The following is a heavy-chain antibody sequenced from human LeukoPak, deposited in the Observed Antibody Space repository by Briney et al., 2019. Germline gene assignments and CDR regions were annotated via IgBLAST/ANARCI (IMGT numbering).Heavy chain of an antibody. CDR2: ISGSAWTI. D-gene: IGHD1-14*01. J-gene: IGHJ3*02. CDR3: TRDIRLTTDRDAFDI. V-gene: IGHV3-21*01. Sequence: PGGSLRLSCVASGFTFRSYSMNWVRQAPGKGPEWVSSISGSAWTIYEADSVKGRFTTSRDNGKNSLYLQMNSLRPEDTAVYFCTRDIRLTTDRDAFDIWGQGTIVTVSS. CDR1: GFTFRSYS.